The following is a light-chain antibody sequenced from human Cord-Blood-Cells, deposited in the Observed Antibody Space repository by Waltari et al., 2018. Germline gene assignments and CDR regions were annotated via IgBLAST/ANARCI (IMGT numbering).Light chain of an antibody. CDR2: AAS. J-gene: IGKJ1*01. CDR1: QGIRND. CDR3: LQYYNYPWT. V-gene: IGKV1-6*01. Sequence: AIQMTQSPSSLSASVGDRVTITCRASQGIRNDLGWYQQKPGKAPKLLTYAASSLQSGVPSRFSPSGSGPDFPLPISSRQPEDFATYYCLQYYNYPWTFGQGPQVEI.